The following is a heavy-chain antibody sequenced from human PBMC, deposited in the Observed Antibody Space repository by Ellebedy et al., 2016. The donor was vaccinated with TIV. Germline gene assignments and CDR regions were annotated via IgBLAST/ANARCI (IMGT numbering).Heavy chain of an antibody. CDR2: VYLDGDIT. Sequence: GESLKISCAASGFTFSSYWMHWVRQAPGKGLVWVSCVYLDGDITTYADSVKGRLTISRDNAKNTVYLQMNSLRAEDTAVYYCTRGGFGHAMDVWGQGTTVTVSS. V-gene: IGHV3-74*01. CDR3: TRGGFGHAMDV. CDR1: GFTFSSYW. J-gene: IGHJ6*02. D-gene: IGHD3-10*01.